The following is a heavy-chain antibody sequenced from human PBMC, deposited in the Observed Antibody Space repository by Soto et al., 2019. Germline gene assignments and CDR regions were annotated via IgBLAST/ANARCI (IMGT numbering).Heavy chain of an antibody. CDR3: AKCPMDTAMCIPDY. D-gene: IGHD5-18*01. CDR2: ISGSGGST. CDR1: GFTFSSYA. Sequence: PGGSLRLSCSASGFTFSSYAMSWVRQAPGKGLEWVSAISGSGGSTYYADSVKGRFTISRDNSKNKLYLQMNSLRAEDTAVYYFAKCPMDTAMCIPDYWGQGTLVT. J-gene: IGHJ4*02. V-gene: IGHV3-23*01.